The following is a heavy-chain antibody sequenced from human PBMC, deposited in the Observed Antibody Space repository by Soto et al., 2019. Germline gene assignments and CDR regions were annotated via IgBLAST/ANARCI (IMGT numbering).Heavy chain of an antibody. CDR3: TRAPSNVLADYSSGLDL. V-gene: IGHV4-4*09. J-gene: IGHJ6*01. Sequence: WIRQAPRKELEGIGHSYSSQSTSYNPSLKNRVTISVDTSRNQFSLNLRSVTSADTAVYYCTRAPSNVLADYSSGLDLWAEGTTVTVSS. D-gene: IGHD2-15*01. CDR2: SYSSQST.